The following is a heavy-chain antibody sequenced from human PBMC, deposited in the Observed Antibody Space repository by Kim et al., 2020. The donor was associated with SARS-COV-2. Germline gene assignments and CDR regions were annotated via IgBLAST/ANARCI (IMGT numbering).Heavy chain of an antibody. J-gene: IGHJ4*02. CDR3: ARVGATEDCSGGSCPYDY. CDR1: GGTFSSYA. V-gene: IGHV1-69*13. CDR2: IIPIFGTA. Sequence: SVKVSCKASGGTFSSYAISWVRQAPGQGLEWMGGIIPIFGTANYAPKFQGRVTITADESTSTAYMELSSLRSEDTAVYYCARVGATEDCSGGSCPYDYWGQGTLVTVSS. D-gene: IGHD2-15*01.